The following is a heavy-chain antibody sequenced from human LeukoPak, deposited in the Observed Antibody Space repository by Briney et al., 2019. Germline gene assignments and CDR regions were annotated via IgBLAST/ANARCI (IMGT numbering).Heavy chain of an antibody. CDR2: IYYSGST. CDR3: ARRDCSGGGCSPTAEFFHH. V-gene: IGHV4-39*01. D-gene: IGHD2-15*01. CDR1: GVSIGSSGYY. J-gene: IGHJ1*01. Sequence: PWVTLSLTCTVSGVSIGSSGYYGGWIRQPPGTGLEWIGSIYYSGSTYYNPSLKSRVTISVDTFKNQFSLKVNSVTAADTTLYYCARRDCSGGGCSPTAEFFHHWGQGTLVTVST.